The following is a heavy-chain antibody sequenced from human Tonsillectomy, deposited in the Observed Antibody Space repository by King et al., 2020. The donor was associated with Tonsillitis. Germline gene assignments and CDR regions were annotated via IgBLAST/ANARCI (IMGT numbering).Heavy chain of an antibody. V-gene: IGHV1-46*01. Sequence: VQLVESGAEVKKPGASVKVSCKASGYTFTRYYMHWVRQAPGQGLEWMGIINPTGGSTRYAQKSQGRVTMTRDTSTSTVYMELSSLRSDDTAVYYCATDRPSPDWGQGTLVTVSS. CDR3: ATDRPSPD. CDR1: GYTFTRYY. J-gene: IGHJ4*02. CDR2: INPTGGST.